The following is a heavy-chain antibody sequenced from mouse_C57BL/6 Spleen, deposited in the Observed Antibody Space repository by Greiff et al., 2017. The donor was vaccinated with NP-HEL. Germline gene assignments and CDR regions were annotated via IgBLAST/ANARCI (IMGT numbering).Heavy chain of an antibody. CDR2: IYPRDGST. J-gene: IGHJ4*01. CDR3: AKDMDD. CDR1: GYTFTSYD. Sequence: QVQLQQSGPELVKPGASVKLSCKASGYTFTSYDINWVKQRPGQGLEWIGWIYPRDGSTKYTEKFKGKATLTVDTSSSTEYMELHSLTSEDSSVFCWAKDMDDWGQGTSVTVAS. V-gene: IGHV1-85*01.